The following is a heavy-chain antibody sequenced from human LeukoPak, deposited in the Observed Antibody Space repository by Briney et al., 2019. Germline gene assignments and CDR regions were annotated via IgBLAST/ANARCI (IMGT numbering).Heavy chain of an antibody. Sequence: GGTLRLSCAAAGFTFSSYGMSWVRPAPGKGVEWVSAISGSGGCTYYADSVKGGFTISRDTSKNTLYLYMNSLRAQETDVYYCAKRRVRQLDPFDYWGQGTLVTVSS. CDR2: ISGSGGCT. CDR1: GFTFSSYG. V-gene: IGHV3-23*01. J-gene: IGHJ4*02. CDR3: AKRRVRQLDPFDY. D-gene: IGHD3/OR15-3a*01.